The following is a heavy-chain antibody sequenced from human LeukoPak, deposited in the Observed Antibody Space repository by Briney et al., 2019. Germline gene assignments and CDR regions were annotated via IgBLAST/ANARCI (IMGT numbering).Heavy chain of an antibody. D-gene: IGHD5-18*01. CDR2: ISNDGSKK. V-gene: IGHV3-30*18. J-gene: IGHJ4*02. Sequence: GGSLRLSCAASGFTFSSYGMHWVRQAPGKGLDWVAVISNDGSKKHYADSVKGRFTISRDNSKNTLSLQVSSLRAEDTAVYYCAKDRYSYAFEYSDSWGQGTLVTVSS. CDR1: GFTFSSYG. CDR3: AKDRYSYAFEYSDS.